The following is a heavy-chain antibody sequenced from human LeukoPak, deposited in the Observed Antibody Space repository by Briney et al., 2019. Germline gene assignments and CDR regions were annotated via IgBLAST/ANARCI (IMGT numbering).Heavy chain of an antibody. J-gene: IGHJ5*02. Sequence: GASVKVSCKASGYTFTSYGISWVRQAPGQGLEWMGWISAYNGNTNYAQKLQGRVTMTTDTSTSTAYMKLRSLRSDDTAVYYCARELLWFGEFNWFDPWAQGTLVTVSS. CDR2: ISAYNGNT. CDR1: GYTFTSYG. CDR3: ARELLWFGEFNWFDP. V-gene: IGHV1-18*01. D-gene: IGHD3-10*01.